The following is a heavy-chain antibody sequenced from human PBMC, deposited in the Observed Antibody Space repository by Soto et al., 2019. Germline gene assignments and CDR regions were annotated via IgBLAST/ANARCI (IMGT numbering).Heavy chain of an antibody. CDR3: ARDALYDSSVSYWFDP. CDR1: GGTFSSYA. D-gene: IGHD3-22*01. J-gene: IGHJ5*02. CDR2: IIPIFGTA. Sequence: SVKVSCKASGGTFSSYAISWVRQAPGQGLEWMGGIIPIFGTANYAQKFQGRVTTTADESTSTAYMELSSLRAEDTAVYYCARDALYDSSVSYWFDPWGQGTRVTVSS. V-gene: IGHV1-69*13.